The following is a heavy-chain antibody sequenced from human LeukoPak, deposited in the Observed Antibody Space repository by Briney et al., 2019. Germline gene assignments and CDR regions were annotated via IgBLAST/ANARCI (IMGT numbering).Heavy chain of an antibody. D-gene: IGHD2-2*01. V-gene: IGHV3-30*18. Sequence: GGSLRLSCAASGFTFSSYGMHWVRQAPGKGLEWVAVISFDGSDKYYADSVKGRFTISRDNSKNTLYLQMNSLRAEDTAVYYCAKLYCSSTSCYPIDYWGQGTLVTVSS. CDR1: GFTFSSYG. CDR3: AKLYCSSTSCYPIDY. J-gene: IGHJ4*02. CDR2: ISFDGSDK.